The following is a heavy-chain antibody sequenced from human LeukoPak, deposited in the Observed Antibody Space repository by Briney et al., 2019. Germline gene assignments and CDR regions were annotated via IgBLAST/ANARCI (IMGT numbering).Heavy chain of an antibody. CDR2: INHSGST. J-gene: IGHJ6*02. Sequence: SETLSLTCAVYGGSFSGYYWSWIRQPPGKGLEWIGEINHSGSTNYNPSLKSRVTISVDTSKNQFSLKLSSVTAADTAVYYCARDWPYDYGDYYYGMDVWGQGTTVTVSS. V-gene: IGHV4-34*01. D-gene: IGHD4-17*01. CDR3: ARDWPYDYGDYYYGMDV. CDR1: GGSFSGYY.